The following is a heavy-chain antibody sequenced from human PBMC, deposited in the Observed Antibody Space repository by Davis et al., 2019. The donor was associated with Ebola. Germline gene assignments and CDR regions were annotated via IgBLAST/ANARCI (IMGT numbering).Heavy chain of an antibody. CDR1: GFTFSSYS. CDR2: ISTSSNYI. J-gene: IGHJ4*02. Sequence: GESLKISCAASGFTFSSYSMNWVRQAPGKGLEWVSSISTSSNYIYYADSVKGRFTVSRDNAKNSLYLQMNSLRAEDTAVYHCARDGPADGTRGRFVYWGQGTLVTVSS. CDR3: ARDGPADGTRGRFVY. V-gene: IGHV3-21*01. D-gene: IGHD6-13*01.